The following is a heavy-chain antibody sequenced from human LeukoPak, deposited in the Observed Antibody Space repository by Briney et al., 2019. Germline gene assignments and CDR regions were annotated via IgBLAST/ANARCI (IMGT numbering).Heavy chain of an antibody. Sequence: TSETLSLTCAVYGGSFSGYYWSWIRQPPGKGLEWIGEINHSGSTNYNPSLKSRVTISVDTSKNQFSLKLSSVTAADTAVYYCARARRQLAPWGQGTLVTVSS. J-gene: IGHJ5*02. D-gene: IGHD6-13*01. CDR2: INHSGST. CDR1: GGSFSGYY. CDR3: ARARRQLAP. V-gene: IGHV4-34*01.